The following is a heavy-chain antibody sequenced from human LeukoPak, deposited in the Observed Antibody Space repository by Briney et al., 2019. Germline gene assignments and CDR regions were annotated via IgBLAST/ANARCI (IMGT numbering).Heavy chain of an antibody. V-gene: IGHV3-21*01. J-gene: IGHJ5*02. CDR2: ISSSSSYI. D-gene: IGHD3-22*01. CDR3: ARASGDMIVLNWFDP. Sequence: PGGSLRLSRAASGFTFSSYSMNWVRQAPGKGLEWVSSISSSSSYIYYADSVKGRFTISRDNAKNSLYLQMNSLRAEDTAVYYCARASGDMIVLNWFDPWGQGTLVTVSS. CDR1: GFTFSSYS.